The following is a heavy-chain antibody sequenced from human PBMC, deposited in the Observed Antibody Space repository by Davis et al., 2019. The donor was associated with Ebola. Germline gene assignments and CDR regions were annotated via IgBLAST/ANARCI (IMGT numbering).Heavy chain of an antibody. J-gene: IGHJ6*02. CDR2: IRYDGSNK. CDR3: ASGDGRGYSYDMDV. Sequence: SCAASRFPFSRYGMHWVRQAPGKGLEWVAFIRYDGSNKYYADSVKGRFTISRDNSESTLDLQMNSLRAEDTALYYCASGDGRGYSYDMDVWGQGTTVTVSS. D-gene: IGHD3/OR15-3a*01. CDR1: RFPFSRYG. V-gene: IGHV3-33*08.